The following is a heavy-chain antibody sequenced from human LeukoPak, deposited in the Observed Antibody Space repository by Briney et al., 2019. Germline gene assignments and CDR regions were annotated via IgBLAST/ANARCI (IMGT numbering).Heavy chain of an antibody. D-gene: IGHD3-22*01. Sequence: GGSLRLSCAASGFTVSSNYMSWVRQAPGKGLEWVSVIYSGGSTYYADSVKGRFTISRDNSKNTLCLQMNSLRAEDTAVYYCARDSDSSGSLLFDYWGQGTLVTVSS. CDR1: GFTVSSNY. CDR2: IYSGGST. J-gene: IGHJ4*02. V-gene: IGHV3-53*01. CDR3: ARDSDSSGSLLFDY.